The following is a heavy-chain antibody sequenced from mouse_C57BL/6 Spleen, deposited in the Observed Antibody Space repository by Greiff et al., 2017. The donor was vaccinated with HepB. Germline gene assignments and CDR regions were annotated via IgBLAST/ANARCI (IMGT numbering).Heavy chain of an antibody. J-gene: IGHJ3*01. Sequence: VQLKQSGAELVRPGASVKLSCTASGFNIKDDYMHWVKQRPEQGLEWIGWIDPENGDTEYASKFQGKATITADPSSNTAYLQLSSLTSEDTAVYYCTTTLGDYGSRGFAYWGQGTLVTVSA. D-gene: IGHD1-1*01. CDR1: GFNIKDDY. V-gene: IGHV14-4*01. CDR2: IDPENGDT. CDR3: TTTLGDYGSRGFAY.